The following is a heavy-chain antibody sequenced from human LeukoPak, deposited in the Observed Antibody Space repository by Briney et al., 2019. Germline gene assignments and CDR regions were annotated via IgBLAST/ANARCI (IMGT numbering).Heavy chain of an antibody. V-gene: IGHV3-23*01. CDR1: GFTCRVYA. J-gene: IGHJ3*02. CDR3: AKAYSSSLYGDAFHI. CDR2: ISGDGSVS. Sequence: PGGSLRLSCAGSGFTCRVYAMTWGRQAPGKGLEWVSGISGDGSVSKHADSVKGRFNISRYNSKNTLYLQLNGLRVEDTAIYYCAKAYSSSLYGDAFHIWGQGIMVTVSP. D-gene: IGHD6-13*01.